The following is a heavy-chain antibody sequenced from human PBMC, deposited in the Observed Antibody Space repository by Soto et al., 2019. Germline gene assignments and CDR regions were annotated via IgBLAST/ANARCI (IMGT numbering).Heavy chain of an antibody. Sequence: GGSLRLSCAASGFTFSSYGMHWVRQAPGKGLEWVAVISYDGSNKYYADSVKGRFTISRDNSKNTLYLQMNSLRAEGTAVYYCAKRFSSGWIDAFDIWGQGTMVTVS. CDR2: ISYDGSNK. V-gene: IGHV3-30*18. D-gene: IGHD6-19*01. CDR3: AKRFSSGWIDAFDI. CDR1: GFTFSSYG. J-gene: IGHJ3*02.